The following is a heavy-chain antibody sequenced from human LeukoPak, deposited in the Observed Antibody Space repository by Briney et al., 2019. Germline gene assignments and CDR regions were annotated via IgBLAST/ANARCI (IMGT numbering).Heavy chain of an antibody. Sequence: GGSLRLSCAASGFTFSNYNMNWVRQAPGKGLEWVSSITSTSSYIYYADSVKGRFTISRDNAKNSLYLQMNSLRAEDTAVYYCARSTYYYDSSGYSSGHFDYWGQGTLVTVSS. V-gene: IGHV3-21*01. D-gene: IGHD3-22*01. CDR1: GFTFSNYN. CDR3: ARSTYYYDSSGYSSGHFDY. J-gene: IGHJ4*02. CDR2: ITSTSSYI.